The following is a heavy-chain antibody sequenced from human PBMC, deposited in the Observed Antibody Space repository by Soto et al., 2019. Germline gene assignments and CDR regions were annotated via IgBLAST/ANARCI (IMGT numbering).Heavy chain of an antibody. CDR1: GYTFTGYH. CDR2: INSSGGNT. J-gene: IGHJ4*02. D-gene: IGHD5-12*01. CDR3: AREGEASGYDLDY. V-gene: IGHV1-46*01. Sequence: GASVKVSCKASGYTFTGYHIHWVRQAPGQGLEWMGIINSSGGNTKYAQKFQGRVTVTRDTSTSTVYMELSSLRYEDTAVYFCAREGEASGYDLDYWGQGTLVTVSS.